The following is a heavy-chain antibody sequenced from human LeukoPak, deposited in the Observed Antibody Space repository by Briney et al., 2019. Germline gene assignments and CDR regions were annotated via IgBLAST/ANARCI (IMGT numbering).Heavy chain of an antibody. CDR1: GGSISSYY. Sequence: PSETLSLXCTVSGGSISSYYWSWIRQPPGKGLEWIGYIYYSGSTNYNPSLKGRVTISVDTSKNQFSLKLSSVTAADTAVYYCARLGEDRADYYMDVWGKGTTVTVSS. V-gene: IGHV4-59*01. CDR2: IYYSGST. CDR3: ARLGEDRADYYMDV. D-gene: IGHD3-16*01. J-gene: IGHJ6*03.